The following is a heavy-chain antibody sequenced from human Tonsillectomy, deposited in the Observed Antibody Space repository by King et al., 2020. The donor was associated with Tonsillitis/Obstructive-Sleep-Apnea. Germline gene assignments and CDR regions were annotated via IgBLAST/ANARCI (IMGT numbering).Heavy chain of an antibody. J-gene: IGHJ4*02. CDR2: IYPANSDT. Sequence: VQLVESGAEVKKPGESLRNSCKGSGYSFSNYWIHWVRQMPGRGLEWMGIIYPANSDTRYSPSFQGQVTVSADKSISTAYLQWSSLKASDTAMYYCASLVGYCSGGRCPYYFDHWGQGTLVTVSS. V-gene: IGHV5-51*01. D-gene: IGHD2-15*01. CDR1: GYSFSNYW. CDR3: ASLVGYCSGGRCPYYFDH.